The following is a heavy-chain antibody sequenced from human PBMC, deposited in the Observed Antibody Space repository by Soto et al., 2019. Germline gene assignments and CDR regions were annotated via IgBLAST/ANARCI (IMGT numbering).Heavy chain of an antibody. D-gene: IGHD4-4*01. CDR1: GGSVSSGSYY. CDR3: ARFAVTPLLGYYYYGMDV. CDR2: IYYSGST. J-gene: IGHJ6*02. V-gene: IGHV4-61*01. Sequence: SETLSLTCTVSGGSVSSGSYYWSWILQPPGKGLEWIGYIYYSGSTNYNPSLKSRVTISVDTSKNQFSLKLSSVTAADTAVYYCARFAVTPLLGYYYYGMDVWGQGTTVTVSS.